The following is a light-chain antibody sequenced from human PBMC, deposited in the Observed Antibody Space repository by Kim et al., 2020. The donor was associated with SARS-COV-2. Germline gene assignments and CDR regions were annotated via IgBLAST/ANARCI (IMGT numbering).Light chain of an antibody. J-gene: IGLJ2*01. V-gene: IGLV1-51*01. CDR1: TSNIGKNY. CDR3: AAWDSNLSGVF. Sequence: GQRVTISCSGTTSNIGKNYVSWHQQFPGSAPKLLIYDNDKRPSEIPDRFSAAKSGTSATLDIAGLQTGDEAHYYCAAWDSNLSGVFFGGGTQLTV. CDR2: DND.